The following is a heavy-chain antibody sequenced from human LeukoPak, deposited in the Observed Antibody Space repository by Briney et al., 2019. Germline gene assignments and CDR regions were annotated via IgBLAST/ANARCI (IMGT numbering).Heavy chain of an antibody. CDR2: IYSGGST. Sequence: PGGSLRLSCAAYGLTVSSNYMSWVRQAPGKGLEWVSVIYSGGSTYYADSVKGRFTISRDNSKNTLYLQMNSLRADDTAVYYCAREAELVYWGQGTLVTVSS. D-gene: IGHD3-10*01. CDR1: GLTVSSNY. V-gene: IGHV3-53*01. CDR3: AREAELVY. J-gene: IGHJ4*02.